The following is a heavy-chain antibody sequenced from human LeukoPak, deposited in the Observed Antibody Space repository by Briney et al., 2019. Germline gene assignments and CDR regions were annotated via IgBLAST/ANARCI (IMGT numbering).Heavy chain of an antibody. V-gene: IGHV1-24*01. CDR3: ATQDRKSCSSTSCLGYYFDY. D-gene: IGHD2-2*01. CDR1: GYTLTELS. Sequence: ASVTVSCKVSGYTLTELSMHWVRQAPGKGLEWMGGFDPEDGETIYAQKFQGRVTMTEDTSTDTAYMELSSLRSEDTAVYYCATQDRKSCSSTSCLGYYFDYWGQGTLVTVSS. CDR2: FDPEDGET. J-gene: IGHJ4*02.